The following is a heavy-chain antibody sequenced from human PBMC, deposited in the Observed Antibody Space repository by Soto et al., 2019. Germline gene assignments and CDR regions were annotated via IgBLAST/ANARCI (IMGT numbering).Heavy chain of an antibody. CDR3: ARESGSRSWSFDY. D-gene: IGHD6-13*01. CDR2: IIPIFGTA. CDR1: GSTFSRYP. J-gene: IGHJ4*02. V-gene: IGHV1-69*13. Sequence: SVKVSFQASGSTFSRYPISWVRPAPGQGLEWMGGIIPIFGTANYAQKFQGRVTITADESTSTAYMELSSLRSEDTAVYYCARESGSRSWSFDYWGQGTRVTVSS.